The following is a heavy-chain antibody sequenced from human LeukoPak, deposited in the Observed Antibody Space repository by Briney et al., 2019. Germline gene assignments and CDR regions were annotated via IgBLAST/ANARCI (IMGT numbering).Heavy chain of an antibody. D-gene: IGHD2-15*01. CDR1: SYSINSVYSISSGFY. CDR3: ARGRPYCSGGSCYSYWFDP. Sequence: SETLSLTCSVSSYSINSVYSISSGFYWGWIRQPPGKGLEWIGSIYHNGSTNYNPSLKSRVTISVDTSKNQFSLKLSSVTAADTAVYYCARGRPYCSGGSCYSYWFDPWGQGTLVTVSS. V-gene: IGHV4-38-2*02. J-gene: IGHJ5*02. CDR2: IYHNGST.